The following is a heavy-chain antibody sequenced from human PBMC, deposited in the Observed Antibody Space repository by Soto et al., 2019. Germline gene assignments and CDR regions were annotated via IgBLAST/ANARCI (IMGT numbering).Heavy chain of an antibody. CDR3: AREKRANGYFDY. CDR1: GFTFSSYW. Sequence: DVQLVESGGGLVQPGGSLRLSCAASGFTFSSYWMSWVRQAPGKGLEWVANIKQDGSEKYYVESVNGRFTISRDNAKNSLYVQMNSLRAEDTAVYYCAREKRANGYFDYWVQGTLVTVSS. V-gene: IGHV3-7*01. J-gene: IGHJ4*02. D-gene: IGHD6-25*01. CDR2: IKQDGSEK.